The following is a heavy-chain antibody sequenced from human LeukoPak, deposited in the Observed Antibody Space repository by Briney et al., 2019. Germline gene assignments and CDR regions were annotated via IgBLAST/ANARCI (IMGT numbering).Heavy chain of an antibody. V-gene: IGHV3-30*04. CDR3: ARELTTNWFDP. D-gene: IGHD1-14*01. Sequence: PGGSLRLSCAASGFTFSSYAMHWVRQAPGKGLEWVAVISYDGSNKYYADSVKGRFTISRDNAKNTLYLQMNSLRADDTAVYYCARELTTNWFDPWGQGTLVTVSS. J-gene: IGHJ5*02. CDR2: ISYDGSNK. CDR1: GFTFSSYA.